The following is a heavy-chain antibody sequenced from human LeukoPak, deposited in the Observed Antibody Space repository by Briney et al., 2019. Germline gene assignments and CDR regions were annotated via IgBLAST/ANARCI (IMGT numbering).Heavy chain of an antibody. CDR3: ARGTVYHWNYVLRFDP. CDR2: ISYTGRT. CDR1: GGSISSGGYY. D-gene: IGHD1-7*01. Sequence: SQTLSLTCTVSGGSISSGGYYWSWIRQHPGRGLEWIVYISYTGRTYYTPSLKSRVTISVDTSKNQFSLKLSSVTAADTAVYYCARGTVYHWNYVLRFDPWGQGTLVTVSS. J-gene: IGHJ5*02. V-gene: IGHV4-31*03.